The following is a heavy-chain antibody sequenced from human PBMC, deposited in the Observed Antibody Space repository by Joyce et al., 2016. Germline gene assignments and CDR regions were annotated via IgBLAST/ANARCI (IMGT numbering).Heavy chain of an antibody. Sequence: EVQLVQSGAEGKKPGESLKISCKASGFFFTDYWIGWLRHTPGGGLELMGVIFPRDSDTRYSPSFEGHVTSSADRFTTTAYLQWRSLKASDTATYYCARQRSFAGNIASSFDSWGQGTLVTVSS. CDR3: ARQRSFAGNIASSFDS. J-gene: IGHJ4*02. CDR1: GFFFTDYW. D-gene: IGHD2/OR15-2a*01. CDR2: IFPRDSDT. V-gene: IGHV5-51*01.